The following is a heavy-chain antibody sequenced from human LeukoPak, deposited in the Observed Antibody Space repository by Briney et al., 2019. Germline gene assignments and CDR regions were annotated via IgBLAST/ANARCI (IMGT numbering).Heavy chain of an antibody. V-gene: IGHV1-2*02. J-gene: IGHJ4*02. CDR2: INPNSGGT. Sequence: AAVKVSCKASGYTFTGYYMHWVRQAPGQGLEWMGWINPNSGGTNYAQKFQGRVTMTRDTSISTAYMELSRLRSDDTAVYYCARAVAGRVSPPAEDYWGQGTLVTVSS. CDR3: ARAVAGRVSPPAEDY. D-gene: IGHD6-19*01. CDR1: GYTFTGYY.